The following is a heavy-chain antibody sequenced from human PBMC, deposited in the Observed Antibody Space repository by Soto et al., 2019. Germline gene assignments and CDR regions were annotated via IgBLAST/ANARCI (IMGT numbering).Heavy chain of an antibody. Sequence: QVQLVESGGGVVQPGRSLRLSCAASGFTFSSYAMHWVRQAPGKGLEWVAVISYDGSNKYYADSVKGRFTISRDNSKNKLYLQMNSLRAEDTAVYYCARNYLDYGDYVPWFDPWGQGTLVTVSS. D-gene: IGHD4-17*01. CDR1: GFTFSSYA. V-gene: IGHV3-30-3*01. J-gene: IGHJ5*02. CDR3: ARNYLDYGDYVPWFDP. CDR2: ISYDGSNK.